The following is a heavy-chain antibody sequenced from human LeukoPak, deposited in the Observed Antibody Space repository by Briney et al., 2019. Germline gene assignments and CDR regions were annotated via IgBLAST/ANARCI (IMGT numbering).Heavy chain of an antibody. Sequence: SETLSLTCTVSGGSISSGSYYWSWIRQPAGKGLEWIGRIYTSGSTNYNPSLKSRVTISVDTSKNQFSLKLSSVTAADTAVYYCASAITYCSSTSCYYYYYMDVWGKGTTVTVSS. CDR3: ASAITYCSSTSCYYYYYMDV. CDR1: GGSISSGSYY. D-gene: IGHD2-2*01. J-gene: IGHJ6*03. V-gene: IGHV4-61*02. CDR2: IYTSGST.